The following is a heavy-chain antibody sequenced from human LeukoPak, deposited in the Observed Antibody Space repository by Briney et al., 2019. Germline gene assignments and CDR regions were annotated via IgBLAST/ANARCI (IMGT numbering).Heavy chain of an antibody. V-gene: IGHV3-30*02. Sequence: GGSLRLSCAASGFTFSSYGMHWVRQAPGKGLEWVAFIRYDGSNKYYVDSVKGRFTISRDNAKNTLYLQINSLRAEDTAVYYCARDSQQLALDYWGQGTLVTVSS. CDR1: GFTFSSYG. D-gene: IGHD6-6*01. CDR2: IRYDGSNK. J-gene: IGHJ4*02. CDR3: ARDSQQLALDY.